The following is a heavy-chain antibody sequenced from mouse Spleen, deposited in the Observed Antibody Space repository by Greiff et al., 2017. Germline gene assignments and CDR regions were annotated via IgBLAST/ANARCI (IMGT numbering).Heavy chain of an antibody. V-gene: IGHV14-2*01. CDR3: ARYYGYDAWFAY. D-gene: IGHD2-2*01. CDR1: GFNIKDYY. CDR2: IDPEDGET. J-gene: IGHJ3*01. Sequence: EVKVVESGAELVKPGASVKLSCTASGFNIKDYYMHWVKQRTEQGLEWIGRIDPEDGETKYAPKFQGKATITADTSSNTAYLQLSSLTSEDTAVYYCARYYGYDAWFAYWGQGTLVTVSA.